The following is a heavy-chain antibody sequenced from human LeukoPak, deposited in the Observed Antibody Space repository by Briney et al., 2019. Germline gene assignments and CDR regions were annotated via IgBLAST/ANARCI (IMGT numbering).Heavy chain of an antibody. CDR2: IYTSGST. D-gene: IGHD3-9*01. Sequence: NPSETLSLTCTVSGGSISSYYWSWIRQPAGKGLEWIGRIYTSGSTNYNPSLKSRVTISVDKSKKQFALKKSSVTAADTAVYYCARGHDILTGYYPYYFDYWGQGTLVTVSS. CDR3: ARGHDILTGYYPYYFDY. J-gene: IGHJ4*02. V-gene: IGHV4-4*07. CDR1: GGSISSYY.